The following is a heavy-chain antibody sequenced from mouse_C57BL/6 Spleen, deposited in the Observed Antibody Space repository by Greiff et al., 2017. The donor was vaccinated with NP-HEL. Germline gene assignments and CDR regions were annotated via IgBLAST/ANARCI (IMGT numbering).Heavy chain of an antibody. CDR2: IYPSDSET. CDR3: ARSSTTVVAFYAMDY. CDR1: GYTFTSYW. J-gene: IGHJ4*01. V-gene: IGHV1-61*01. Sequence: LQQPGAELVRPGSSVKLSCKASGYTFTSYWMDWVKQRPGQGLEWIGNIYPSDSETHYNQKFKDKATLTVDKSSSTAYMQLSSLTSEDSAVYYCARSSTTVVAFYAMDYWGQGTSVTVSS. D-gene: IGHD1-1*01.